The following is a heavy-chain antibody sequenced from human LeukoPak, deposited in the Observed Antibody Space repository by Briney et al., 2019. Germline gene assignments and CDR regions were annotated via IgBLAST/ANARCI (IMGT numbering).Heavy chain of an antibody. Sequence: SETLSLTCTVSGGSISSYYWDWIRQPPGKGLEWIGYISYTGSTNYNPSLKGRVTISVDTSKNQFSLKLSSVTAADTAVYYCARGAWGHFDCWGQGSLVTVSS. D-gene: IGHD3-16*01. CDR3: ARGAWGHFDC. CDR1: GGSISSYY. V-gene: IGHV4-59*01. CDR2: ISYTGST. J-gene: IGHJ4*02.